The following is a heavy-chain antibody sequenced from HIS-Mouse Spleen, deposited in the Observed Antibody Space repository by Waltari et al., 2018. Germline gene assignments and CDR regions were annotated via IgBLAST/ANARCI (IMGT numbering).Heavy chain of an antibody. D-gene: IGHD6-25*01. Sequence: EVQLVETGGGLIQPGGSLRLSCAASGFTVSSNSMSWFRQAPGKGLEWVSVIYSGGSTYYADSVKGRFTISRDNSKNTLYLQMNSLRAEDTAVYYCARDNRTAAGAFDIWGQGTMVTVSS. CDR3: ARDNRTAAGAFDI. CDR2: IYSGGST. V-gene: IGHV3-53*02. J-gene: IGHJ3*02. CDR1: GFTVSSNS.